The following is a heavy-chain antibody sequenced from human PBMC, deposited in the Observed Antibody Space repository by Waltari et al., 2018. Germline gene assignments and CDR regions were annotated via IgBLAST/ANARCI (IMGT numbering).Heavy chain of an antibody. Sequence: EVHLLESGGGLVQPGGSLRLSCAVSGFTCRDYVMGWVRQAPGKGLEWVSTISGSGGFTNYADSVKGRFTISRDNLKNTLFLQMDSLRVEDTAVYYCAKDWSSGSLFDYWGQGTLVTVSS. J-gene: IGHJ4*02. CDR2: ISGSGGFT. CDR3: AKDWSSGSLFDY. D-gene: IGHD3-22*01. CDR1: GFTCRDYV. V-gene: IGHV3-23*01.